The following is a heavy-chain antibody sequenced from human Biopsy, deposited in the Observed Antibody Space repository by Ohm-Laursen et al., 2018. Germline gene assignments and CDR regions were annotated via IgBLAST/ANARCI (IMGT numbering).Heavy chain of an antibody. Sequence: ASVKVSCKASEYTVTDYYVHWVRQAPGQGFEWMGWINPKSGVANHAQNFQGRVSMTRDTSISTVYLELSGLRSDDTAVYYCARDMTVTARPYYYSGVDVRGRGTLVTVSS. CDR1: EYTVTDYY. J-gene: IGHJ2*01. CDR2: INPKSGVA. D-gene: IGHD3-22*01. V-gene: IGHV1-2*02. CDR3: ARDMTVTARPYYYSGVDV.